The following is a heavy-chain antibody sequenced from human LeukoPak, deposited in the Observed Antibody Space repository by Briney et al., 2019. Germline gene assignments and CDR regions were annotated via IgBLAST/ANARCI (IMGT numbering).Heavy chain of an antibody. Sequence: SVKVSCKASGGTFSSYAISWVRQAPGQGLEWMGGIIPIFGTANYAQKFQGRVTITADESMSTAYMGLSSLRSEDTAVYYCAGVHNWNDWVVHYYYGMDVWGQGTTVTVSS. J-gene: IGHJ6*02. CDR3: AGVHNWNDWVVHYYYGMDV. D-gene: IGHD1-1*01. CDR2: IIPIFGTA. CDR1: GGTFSSYA. V-gene: IGHV1-69*13.